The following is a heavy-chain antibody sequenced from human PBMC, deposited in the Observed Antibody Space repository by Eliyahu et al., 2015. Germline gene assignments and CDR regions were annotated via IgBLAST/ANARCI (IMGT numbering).Heavy chain of an antibody. CDR2: TYESGRT. D-gene: IGHD3-3*01. CDR3: ARSGVVITL. V-gene: IGHV4-38-2*02. Sequence: QVQLQESGPGLVKPSETLSLTCTVSGYSISSGYYWGWIRQPPGKGLEWIGSTYESGRTYYNPSLKSRVTISVDTSKNQFSLKLSSVTAADTAVYYCARSGVVITLWGQGTLVTVSS. J-gene: IGHJ4*02. CDR1: GYSISSGYY.